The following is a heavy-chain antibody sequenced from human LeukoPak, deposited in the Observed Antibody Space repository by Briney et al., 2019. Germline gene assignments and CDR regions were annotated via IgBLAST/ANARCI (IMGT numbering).Heavy chain of an antibody. D-gene: IGHD5-18*01. CDR3: AKDDRIQTRRYSYNY. Sequence: RRSLRLSCAASGFTFSSYAMHWVRQAPGKGLEWVTVISYDGSNKYYADSVKGRFTISRDNSKNTLYLQMNSLRAEDTAVYYCAKDDRIQTRRYSYNYWGQGTLVTVSS. CDR1: GFTFSSYA. CDR2: ISYDGSNK. V-gene: IGHV3-30*04. J-gene: IGHJ4*02.